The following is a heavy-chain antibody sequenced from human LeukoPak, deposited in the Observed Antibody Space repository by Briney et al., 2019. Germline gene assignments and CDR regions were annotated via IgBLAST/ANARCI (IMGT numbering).Heavy chain of an antibody. CDR1: GGSFSGYY. D-gene: IGHD3-16*01. V-gene: IGHV4-34*01. CDR3: ARVVRGSPYHFDY. Sequence: SETLSLTCAVYGGSFSGYYWSWIRQPPGKGLEGIGEINHSGGTNYNPSLKSRVTISVDASKNQFSLKLNSVTAADTAVYYCARVVRGSPYHFDYWGQGTLVTVSS. J-gene: IGHJ4*02. CDR2: INHSGGT.